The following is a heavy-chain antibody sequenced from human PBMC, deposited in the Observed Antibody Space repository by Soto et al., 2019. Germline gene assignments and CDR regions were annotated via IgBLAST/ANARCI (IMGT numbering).Heavy chain of an antibody. V-gene: IGHV3-21*06. CDR1: VFTFSSYS. D-gene: IGHD2-8*01. J-gene: IGHJ4*02. CDR2: VSTTSRSI. Sequence: GGSLRLSCAASVFTFSSYSMNWVRQAPVKGLEWVSSVSTTSRSIYYAGSVKGRFTISRDNAKSTLYLQMDSLRAQDTAVYYCASRSCTDGVCSFDFWGQGPLVTVS. CDR3: ASRSCTDGVCSFDF.